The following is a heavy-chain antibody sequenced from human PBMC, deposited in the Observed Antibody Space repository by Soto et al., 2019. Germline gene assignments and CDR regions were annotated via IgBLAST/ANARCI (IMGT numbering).Heavy chain of an antibody. CDR1: GFTFSSYG. Sequence: QVQLVESGGGVVQPGRSLRLSCAASGFTFSSYGMHWVRQAPGKGLEWVALVWYDGGNKYYADSVKGRFTISRENSQNTLYLQMNSLRDEDTAVYYCVRAAGYSGNDYVYYYGMDVWGQGTTVTVSS. D-gene: IGHD5-12*01. CDR2: VWYDGGNK. CDR3: VRAAGYSGNDYVYYYGMDV. J-gene: IGHJ6*02. V-gene: IGHV3-33*01.